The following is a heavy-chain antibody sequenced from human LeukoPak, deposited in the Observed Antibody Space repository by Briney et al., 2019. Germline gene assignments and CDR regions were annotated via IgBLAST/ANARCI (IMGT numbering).Heavy chain of an antibody. Sequence: SETLSLTCTVSGGSISSYYWSWIRQPPGKGLEWLGYIYYSGSTNYNPSLKSRVTISVDTSKNQFSLKLSSVTAADTAVYYCARSGHDFWSGYYYIDYWGQGTLDTVSS. CDR3: ARSGHDFWSGYYYIDY. J-gene: IGHJ4*02. CDR2: IYYSGST. CDR1: GGSISSYY. D-gene: IGHD3-3*01. V-gene: IGHV4-59*01.